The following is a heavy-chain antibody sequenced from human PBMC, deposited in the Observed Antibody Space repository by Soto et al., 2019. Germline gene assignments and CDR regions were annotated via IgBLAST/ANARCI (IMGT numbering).Heavy chain of an antibody. Sequence: SVKVSCKASGGTFSSYAISWVRQAPGQGLEWMGGIIPIFGTANYAQKFQGRVTITADNSRNTLYLDMSSLRAEDTAIYYCASPFGGLTVNPADKWGQGTLVTVSS. D-gene: IGHD3-16*01. CDR1: GGTFSSYA. V-gene: IGHV1-69*06. J-gene: IGHJ4*02. CDR3: ASPFGGLTVNPADK. CDR2: IIPIFGTA.